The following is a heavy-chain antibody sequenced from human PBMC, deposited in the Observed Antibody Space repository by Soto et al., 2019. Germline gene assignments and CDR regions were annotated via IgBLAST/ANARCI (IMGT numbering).Heavy chain of an antibody. CDR2: TYYRSRWYN. D-gene: IGHD1-7*01. V-gene: IGHV6-1*01. CDR3: AGTTSHYWYYMDV. J-gene: IGHJ6*03. CDR1: GDSVSSNSAA. Sequence: PSQXLSLTCAISGDSVSSNSAAWNWIRQSPSRGLEWLGRTYYRSRWYNDYAVSVKSRITNNPDTSKNQFSLQLTSVTPEDTAVYYCAGTTSHYWYYMDVWGKGTTVTAP.